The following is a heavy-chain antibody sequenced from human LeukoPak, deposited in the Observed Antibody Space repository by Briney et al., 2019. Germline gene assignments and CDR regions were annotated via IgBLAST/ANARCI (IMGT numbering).Heavy chain of an antibody. CDR2: ISGSGGST. J-gene: IGHJ4*02. CDR3: AKKRVAVAGTHYFDY. CDR1: GFTFSIYA. V-gene: IGHV3-23*01. D-gene: IGHD6-19*01. Sequence: PGGSLRLSCAASGFTFSIYAMSWVRQAPGKGLEWVSGISGSGGSTYYADSVKGRFTISRDNSKNTLYLQMNSLRAEDTAVYYCAKKRVAVAGTHYFDYWGQGTLVTVSS.